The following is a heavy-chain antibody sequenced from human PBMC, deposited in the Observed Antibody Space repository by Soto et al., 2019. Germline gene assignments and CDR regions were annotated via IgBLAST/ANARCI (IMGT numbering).Heavy chain of an antibody. CDR1: GFTFSSYW. J-gene: IGHJ5*02. CDR2: IKQDGSEK. D-gene: IGHD3-10*01. V-gene: IGHV3-7*01. CDR3: ARDIRFGALLGWFDP. Sequence: EVQLVESGGGLVQPGGSLRLSCAASGFTFSSYWMSWVRQAPGKGLEWVANIKQDGSEKYYVDSVKGRFTISRDNAKNSLYLQMNSLRAEDTAVYYCARDIRFGALLGWFDPWGQGTLVTVSS.